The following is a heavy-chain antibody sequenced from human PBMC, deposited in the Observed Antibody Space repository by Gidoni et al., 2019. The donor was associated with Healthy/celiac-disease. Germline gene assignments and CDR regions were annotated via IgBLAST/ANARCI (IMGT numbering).Heavy chain of an antibody. Sequence: EVQLVESGGGLIQPGGSLTLSCAASGFTVSSHYMSWVRQAPGKGLEWGSVIYSGGSTYYADSVKGRFTISRDNSKNTLYLQMNSLRAEDTAVYYCARELRQSGGWLAFDIWGQGTMVTVSS. D-gene: IGHD5-12*01. CDR3: ARELRQSGGWLAFDI. V-gene: IGHV3-53*01. J-gene: IGHJ3*02. CDR1: GFTVSSHY. CDR2: IYSGGST.